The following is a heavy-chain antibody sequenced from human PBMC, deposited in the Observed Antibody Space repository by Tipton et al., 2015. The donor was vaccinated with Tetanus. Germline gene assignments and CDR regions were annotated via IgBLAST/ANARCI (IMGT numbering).Heavy chain of an antibody. CDR1: SASISSSDYY. V-gene: IGHV4-61*05. Sequence: TLSLTCTVSSASISSSDYYWGWIRQPPGKGLEWIGYIYYSGSTNYNPSLKSRVTISVDTSKNQFSLKLSSVTAADTAVYYCATSKGGAARPRFDYWGQGTLVTVSS. J-gene: IGHJ4*02. CDR2: IYYSGST. D-gene: IGHD6-6*01. CDR3: ATSKGGAARPRFDY.